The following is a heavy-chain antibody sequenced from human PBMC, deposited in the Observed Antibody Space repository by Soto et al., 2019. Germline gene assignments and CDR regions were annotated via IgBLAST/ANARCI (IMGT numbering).Heavy chain of an antibody. Sequence: TGGSLRLSCAASGFTFSNAGMSWVRQAPGKGLEWVGRIKSKTDGGTTDYAAPVKGRFTISRDDSKNTLYLQMNSLKTEDTAVYYCTTVRRAEYCSSTSCYYYYYMDVWGKGTTVTVSS. J-gene: IGHJ6*03. CDR1: GFTFSNAG. V-gene: IGHV3-15*01. D-gene: IGHD2-2*01. CDR2: IKSKTDGGTT. CDR3: TTVRRAEYCSSTSCYYYYYMDV.